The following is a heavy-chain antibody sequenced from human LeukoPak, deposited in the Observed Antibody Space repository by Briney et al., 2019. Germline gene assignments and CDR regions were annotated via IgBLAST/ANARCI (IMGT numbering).Heavy chain of an antibody. CDR2: INTNSGGT. D-gene: IGHD3-22*01. V-gene: IGHV1-2*02. Sequence: ASVKVSCKAAGYTFTGYYMHWERHAPGQGLEWMGWINTNSGGTNYAQKFQGRVTMTRDTSISTAYMELSRLRSDDTAVYYCARAIYDCSGGYNWFDPWGQGTLVTVSS. J-gene: IGHJ5*02. CDR3: ARAIYDCSGGYNWFDP. CDR1: GYTFTGYY.